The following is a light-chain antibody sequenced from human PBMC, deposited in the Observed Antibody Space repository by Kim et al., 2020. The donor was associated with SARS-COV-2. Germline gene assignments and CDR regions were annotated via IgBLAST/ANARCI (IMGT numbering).Light chain of an antibody. CDR1: QTISSSY. V-gene: IGKV3-20*01. CDR2: GAS. Sequence: EIVLTQSPGTLSLSPGERATLSCRASQTISSSYLGWYQQKPGQAPRLLIYGASSRATGIPDRFSGSGSGTDFTLTISRLEPEDFAVYYCKEYDPSLPAWTFGQGTKGDIK. CDR3: KEYDPSLPAWT. J-gene: IGKJ1*01.